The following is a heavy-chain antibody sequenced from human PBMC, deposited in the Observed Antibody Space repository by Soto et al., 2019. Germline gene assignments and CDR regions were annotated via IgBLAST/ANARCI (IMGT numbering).Heavy chain of an antibody. CDR3: AKPGRYCTGGGCQSWTNWFVP. V-gene: IGHV3-23*01. J-gene: IGHJ5*02. D-gene: IGHD2-8*02. CDR2: ISGSGDNT. Sequence: EVQLLESGGGLVQPGGSLRLSCAASGFTFSNYAMSWVRQAPGKGLEWVSAISGSGDNTYYVDSVKGRFTISRDNSKNTLYLQMNSLRAEDTAVYYCAKPGRYCTGGGCQSWTNWFVPWGQGTLVTVSS. CDR1: GFTFSNYA.